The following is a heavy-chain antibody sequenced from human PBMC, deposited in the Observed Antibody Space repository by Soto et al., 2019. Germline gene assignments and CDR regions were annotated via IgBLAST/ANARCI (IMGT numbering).Heavy chain of an antibody. CDR1: GFTCISYG. D-gene: IGHD1-26*01. J-gene: IGHJ4*02. CDR2: ISSAGNKK. CDR3: AKGGSGAAVD. Sequence: QVQLVESGGGVVQPGTSLRLSCAASGFTCISYGMHWVRQSPGKGLEWVAAISSAGNKKYYAESVKGRFTISRDKSKNTLSQQMNSLRVEDTAVYYGAKGGSGAAVDGGQGTRVTVSS. V-gene: IGHV3-30*18.